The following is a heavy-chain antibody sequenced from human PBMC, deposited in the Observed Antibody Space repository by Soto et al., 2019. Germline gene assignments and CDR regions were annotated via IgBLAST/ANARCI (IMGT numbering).Heavy chain of an antibody. D-gene: IGHD3-22*01. CDR1: GFTFSSYA. CDR2: ISGSGGST. J-gene: IGHJ3*02. CDR3: AAPHYYDIVPSAFDI. V-gene: IGHV3-23*01. Sequence: GGSLRLSCSASGFTFSSYAMHWVRQAPGKGLEWVSAISGSGGSTYYADSVKGRFTISRDNSKNTLYLQMNSLRAEDTAVYYCAAPHYYDIVPSAFDIWGQGTMVTVSS.